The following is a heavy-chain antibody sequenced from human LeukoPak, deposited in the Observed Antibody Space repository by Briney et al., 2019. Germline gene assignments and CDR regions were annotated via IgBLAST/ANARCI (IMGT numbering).Heavy chain of an antibody. D-gene: IGHD6-19*01. J-gene: IGHJ4*02. CDR1: GFTFSSYE. CDR3: ARASRTPSGWYFFDY. CDR2: ISSSSSYI. Sequence: PGGSLRLSCAASGFTFSSYEMNWVRQAPGKGLEWVSSISSSSSYIYYADSVKGRFTISRDNAKNSLYLQMNSLRAEDTAVYYCARASRTPSGWYFFDYWGQGTLVTVSS. V-gene: IGHV3-21*01.